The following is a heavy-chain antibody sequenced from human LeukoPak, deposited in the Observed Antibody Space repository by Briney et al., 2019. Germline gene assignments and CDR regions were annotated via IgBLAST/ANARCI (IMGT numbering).Heavy chain of an antibody. CDR2: INPNSGGT. CDR1: GYTFTGYY. J-gene: IGHJ6*02. CDR3: ATPSVSYYYYYGMDV. Sequence: ASVKVSCKASGYTFTGYYMHWARQAPGERLEWMGWINPNSGGTNYAQKFQGRVTMTRDTSISTAYMELSRLRSDDTAVYYCATPSVSYYYYYGMDVWGQGTTVTVSS. D-gene: IGHD5/OR15-5a*01. V-gene: IGHV1-2*02.